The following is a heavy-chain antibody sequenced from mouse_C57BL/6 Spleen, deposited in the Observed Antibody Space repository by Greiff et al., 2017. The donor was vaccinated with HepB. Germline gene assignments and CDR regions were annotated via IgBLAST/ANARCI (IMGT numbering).Heavy chain of an antibody. D-gene: IGHD2-5*01. CDR2: IYPSSGYT. CDR3: ARRDSNFCFDY. CDR1: GYTFTSYT. Sequence: QVQLQQSGAELARPGASVKMSCKASGYTFTSYTMHWVKQRPGQGLEWIGYIYPSSGYTKYNQKFKDKATLTADKSSSTAYMQLSSLTSEDSAVYYCARRDSNFCFDYWGQGTTLTVSS. J-gene: IGHJ2*01. V-gene: IGHV1-4*01.